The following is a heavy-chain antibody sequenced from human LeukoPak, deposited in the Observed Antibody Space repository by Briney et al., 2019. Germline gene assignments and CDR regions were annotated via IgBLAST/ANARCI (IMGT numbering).Heavy chain of an antibody. CDR2: IIPIFGTA. CDR3: AKEDSSGWYLGGAFDI. V-gene: IGHV1-69*13. J-gene: IGHJ3*02. Sequence: ASVKVSCKASGGTFSSYAISWVRQAPGQGLEWMGGIIPIFGTANYAQKFQGRVTITVDESTSTAYMELSSLRSEDTAVYYCAKEDSSGWYLGGAFDIWGQGTMVTVSS. CDR1: GGTFSSYA. D-gene: IGHD6-19*01.